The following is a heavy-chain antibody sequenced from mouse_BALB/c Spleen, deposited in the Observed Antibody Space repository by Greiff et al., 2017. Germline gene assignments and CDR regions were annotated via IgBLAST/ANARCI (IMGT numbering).Heavy chain of an antibody. CDR1: GYSFTGYS. D-gene: IGHD2-3*01. CDR2: INPSNGCT. J-gene: IGHJ3*01. CDR3: AREDDGNSFAY. Sequence: EVQLQQSGPELVKPGASMKISCKASGYSFTGYSMNWVKQGHGKNLEWIGLINPSNGCTSYNQNFKGKATLTVDKSSSTAYMELRSLTSEDSAVYYGAREDDGNSFAYWGQGTLVTVSA. V-gene: IGHV1-26*01.